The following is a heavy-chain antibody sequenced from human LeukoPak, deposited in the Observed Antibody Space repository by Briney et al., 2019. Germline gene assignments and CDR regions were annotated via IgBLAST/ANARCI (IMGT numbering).Heavy chain of an antibody. Sequence: SQTLSLTCTVSGGSISSGGYYWSWIRQHPGKGLEWIGYIYYSGSTYYNPSLKSRVTISVDTSKNQFSLKLSSVTAADTAVYYCARAGVLLWFGELADAFDIWGQGTMVTVSS. CDR1: GGSISSGGYY. J-gene: IGHJ3*02. CDR3: ARAGVLLWFGELADAFDI. V-gene: IGHV4-31*03. D-gene: IGHD3-10*01. CDR2: IYYSGST.